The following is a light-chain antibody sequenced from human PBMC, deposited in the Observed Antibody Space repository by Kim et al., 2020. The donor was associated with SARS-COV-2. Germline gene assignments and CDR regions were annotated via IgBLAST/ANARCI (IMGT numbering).Light chain of an antibody. CDR2: GAS. Sequence: EIAMTQSPAALSVSPGERATLSCRASQNVNSNLVWYQQKPGQDPRLLIYGASARATGIPDRFSGSGSGTEFTLTIRRLQPEGFAIYYCQQYNNWPRTFGGGTKVDIK. V-gene: IGKV3-15*01. J-gene: IGKJ4*02. CDR3: QQYNNWPRT. CDR1: QNVNSN.